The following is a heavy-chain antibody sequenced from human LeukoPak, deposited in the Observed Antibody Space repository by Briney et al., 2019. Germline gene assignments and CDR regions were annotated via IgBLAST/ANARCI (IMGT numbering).Heavy chain of an antibody. CDR3: ARWTGYYDSSGYAY. Sequence: ASVKVSCKASGYTFTSYGISWVRQAPGQGLEWMGWISAYNGNTNYAQKLQGRVTMTTDTSTSTAYMELRSLRSGDTAVYYCARWTGYYDSSGYAYWGQGTLVTVSS. J-gene: IGHJ4*02. D-gene: IGHD3-22*01. CDR2: ISAYNGNT. V-gene: IGHV1-18*01. CDR1: GYTFTSYG.